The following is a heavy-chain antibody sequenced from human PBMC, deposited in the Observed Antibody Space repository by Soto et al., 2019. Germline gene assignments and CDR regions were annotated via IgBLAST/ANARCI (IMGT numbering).Heavy chain of an antibody. V-gene: IGHV3-30*01. J-gene: IGHJ4*02. D-gene: IGHD3-16*02. CDR1: GFSFSSYT. CDR3: ARDRLRLGELSLIGYFDY. CDR2: ISFDSSNK. Sequence: QVQLVESGGGVVQPGRSLRLSCAGSGFSFSSYTMHWVRQAPGKGLEWVALISFDSSNKYYAASVKGRFSISRDNSKNTVFLQMDSLRPDDTALYYCARDRLRLGELSLIGYFDYWGQETLVTVSS.